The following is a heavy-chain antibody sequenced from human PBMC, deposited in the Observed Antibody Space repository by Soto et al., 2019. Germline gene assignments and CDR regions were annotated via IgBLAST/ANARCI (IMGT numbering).Heavy chain of an antibody. CDR1: GYSFTSYW. D-gene: IGHD2-15*01. Sequence: PGESLKISCKGSGYSFTSYWIGWVRQMPGKGLEWMGIIYPGDSDTRYSPSFQGQVTIAADKSISTAYLQWSSLKASDTAMYYCARSSQHIVVVVAATPGAFDIWGQGTMVTVSS. CDR2: IYPGDSDT. J-gene: IGHJ3*02. CDR3: ARSSQHIVVVVAATPGAFDI. V-gene: IGHV5-51*01.